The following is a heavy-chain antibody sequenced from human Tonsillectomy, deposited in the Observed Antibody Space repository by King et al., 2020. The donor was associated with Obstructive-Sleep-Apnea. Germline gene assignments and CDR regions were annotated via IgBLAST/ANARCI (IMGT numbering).Heavy chain of an antibody. CDR1: GGSISSSSYF. CDR3: ASARWSNCFDS. CDR2: IYYSGST. V-gene: IGHV4-39*07. D-gene: IGHD6-13*01. Sequence: QQQESGPGLVRPSETLSLTCTVSGGSISSSSYFWGWIRQPPGKGVEWIGTIYYSGSTYYNPSLKSRGTISVDTSKKQFYLKLSSVTAEDTAFYSCASARWSNCFDSLRQGTLVTVSS. J-gene: IGHJ5*01.